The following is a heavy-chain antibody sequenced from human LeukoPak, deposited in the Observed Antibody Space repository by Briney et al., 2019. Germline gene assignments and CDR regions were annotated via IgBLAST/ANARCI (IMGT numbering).Heavy chain of an antibody. CDR1: GFTLTTYW. CDR3: ARVAAAVPDQ. D-gene: IGHD6-13*01. Sequence: GGSLRLSCEASGFTLTTYWMTWIRQAPGKGLEWVANIKQDGSDKYYMHSVKGRFAISRDNAKNSVSLQMNSLRAEDTAVYYCARVAAAVPDQWGQGTLVTASS. V-gene: IGHV3-7*04. CDR2: IKQDGSDK. J-gene: IGHJ5*02.